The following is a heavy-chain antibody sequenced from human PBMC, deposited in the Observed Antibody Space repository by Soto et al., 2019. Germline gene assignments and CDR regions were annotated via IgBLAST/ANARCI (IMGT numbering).Heavy chain of an antibody. CDR2: IYHSETT. J-gene: IGHJ4*02. CDR1: GGSIGSYY. CDR3: VWLGLYSCGSGSCYPGYFDY. Sequence: SETLSLTCSVSGGSIGSYYWSWIRQPPGKGLEWIGFIYHSETTNYNHYLKSRVTISVDTPRNLFFLNQTSLTAGDTAVYFFVWLGLYSCGSGSCYPGYFDYWGKGTLVTVS. D-gene: IGHD3-10*01. V-gene: IGHV4-59*08.